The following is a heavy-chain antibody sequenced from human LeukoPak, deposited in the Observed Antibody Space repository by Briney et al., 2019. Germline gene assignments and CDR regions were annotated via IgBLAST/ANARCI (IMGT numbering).Heavy chain of an antibody. CDR3: ARDSGALGTYHYDSSGYYYNV. CDR2: ISYDGSSK. V-gene: IGHV3-30-3*01. D-gene: IGHD3-22*01. CDR1: GFTFSSYA. Sequence: GGSLRLSCAASGFTFSSYAMHWVRQAPGKGLEWVAVISYDGSSKYYADSVKGRFTISRDNSKNSLYLQMNSLRAEDTAVYYCARDSGALGTYHYDSSGYYYNVWGQGTLVTVSS. J-gene: IGHJ4*02.